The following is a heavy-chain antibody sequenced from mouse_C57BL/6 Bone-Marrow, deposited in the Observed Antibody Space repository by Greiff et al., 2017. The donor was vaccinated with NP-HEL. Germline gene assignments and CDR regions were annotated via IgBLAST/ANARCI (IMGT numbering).Heavy chain of an antibody. CDR1: GYAFTNYL. CDR3: ARWVMGGYGSSYGLDYFDY. Sequence: QVQLKESGAELVRPGTSVKVSCKASGYAFTNYLIEWVKQRPGQGLEWIGVINPGSGGTNYNEKFKGKATLTADKSSSTAYMQLSSLTSEDSAVYFCARWVMGGYGSSYGLDYFDYWGQGTTLTVSS. D-gene: IGHD1-1*01. V-gene: IGHV1-54*01. J-gene: IGHJ2*01. CDR2: INPGSGGT.